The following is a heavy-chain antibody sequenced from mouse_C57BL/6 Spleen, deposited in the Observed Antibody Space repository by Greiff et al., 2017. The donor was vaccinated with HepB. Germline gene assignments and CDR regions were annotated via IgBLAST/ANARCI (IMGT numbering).Heavy chain of an antibody. D-gene: IGHD1-1*01. Sequence: EVQLVESGGGLVKPGGSLKLSCAASGFTFSDYGMHWVRQAPEKGLEWVAYISSGSSTIYYADTVKGRFTISRDNAKNTLFLQMTSLRSEDTAMYYCALCYYGSSSYFDYWGQGTTLTVSS. CDR2: ISSGSSTI. CDR1: GFTFSDYG. CDR3: ALCYYGSSSYFDY. V-gene: IGHV5-17*01. J-gene: IGHJ2*01.